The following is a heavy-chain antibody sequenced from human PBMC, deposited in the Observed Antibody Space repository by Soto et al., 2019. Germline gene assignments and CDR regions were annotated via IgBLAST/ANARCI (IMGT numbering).Heavy chain of an antibody. CDR2: ISAYNGNT. CDR1: GYTFTSYG. V-gene: IGHV1-18*01. J-gene: IGHJ4*02. D-gene: IGHD3-22*01. Sequence: ASVKVSCKASGYTFTSYGISWVRQAPGQGLEWMGWISAYNGNTNYAQKLQGRVTMTRDTSTSTVYMELSSLRSEDTAVYYCASRSGDSSGYINWGQGTLVTVSS. CDR3: ASRSGDSSGYIN.